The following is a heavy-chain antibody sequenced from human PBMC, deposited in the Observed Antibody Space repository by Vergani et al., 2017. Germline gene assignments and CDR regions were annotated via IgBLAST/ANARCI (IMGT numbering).Heavy chain of an antibody. Sequence: ELQLVESGGGLVQPGGSLRLSCAASGFTFIMQAMSWVRQAPGKGLEWVSTLSASDRRTHYADSVKGRFTISRDNSKNTLFLHMNSLRPEDTAVYYCAKVGRSEVAGTFGAFDIWGQGTMVTVSS. J-gene: IGHJ3*02. CDR1: GFTFIMQA. V-gene: IGHV3-23*04. CDR2: LSASDRRT. D-gene: IGHD6-19*01. CDR3: AKVGRSEVAGTFGAFDI.